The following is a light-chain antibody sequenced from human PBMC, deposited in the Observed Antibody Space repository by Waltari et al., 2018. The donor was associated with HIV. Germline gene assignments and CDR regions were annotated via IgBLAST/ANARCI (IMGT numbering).Light chain of an antibody. J-gene: IGLJ3*02. Sequence: QSTLTQPASVSGSPGQSVTLPCIGPASDFGPYKYVSWYQQHPANVPKVIIYEVTSRPSGVSLLFSASKSGNTASLTISRLQPEDEAVYFCSTHTADHTLAFGGGTHLTVL. CDR3: STHTADHTLA. CDR1: ASDFGPYKY. V-gene: IGLV2-14*03. CDR2: EVT.